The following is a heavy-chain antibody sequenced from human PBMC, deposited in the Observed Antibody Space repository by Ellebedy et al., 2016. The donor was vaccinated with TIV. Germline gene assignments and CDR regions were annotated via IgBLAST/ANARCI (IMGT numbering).Heavy chain of an antibody. J-gene: IGHJ6*02. CDR2: ISAYNGNT. V-gene: IGHV1-18*01. D-gene: IGHD3-10*01. CDR3: AREFSALWFGESLSGMDV. CDR1: GYTFTSYG. Sequence: ASVKVSCKASGYTFTSYGISWVRQAPGQGLEWMGWISAYNGNTNYAQKLQGRVTMTTDTSPSTAYMELRSLRSDDTAVYYCAREFSALWFGESLSGMDVWGQGTTVTVSS.